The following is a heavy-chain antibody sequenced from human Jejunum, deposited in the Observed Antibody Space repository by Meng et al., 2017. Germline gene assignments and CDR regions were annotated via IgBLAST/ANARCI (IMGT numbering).Heavy chain of an antibody. J-gene: IGHJ4*02. D-gene: IGHD1/OR15-1a*01. CDR1: GLTFSDYW. Sequence: QMGASGGGLVQPGGSLRLSCAASGLTFSDYWMNWVRQAPGKGLEWVANIRPDGGEIYYLDSVKGRFTISRDNAKNSLYLQMNSLRADDSAMYYCARDHLRNTIDYWGQGTLVTVSS. V-gene: IGHV3-7*01. CDR3: ARDHLRNTIDY. CDR2: IRPDGGEI.